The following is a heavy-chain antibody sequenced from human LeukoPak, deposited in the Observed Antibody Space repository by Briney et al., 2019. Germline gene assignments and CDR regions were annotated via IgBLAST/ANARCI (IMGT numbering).Heavy chain of an antibody. D-gene: IGHD3-10*01. CDR2: IKQDGSET. CDR1: GFTFRSFG. CDR3: ARGGQAGTGDL. J-gene: IGHJ5*02. Sequence: PGGSLRLSCAASGFTFRSFGMTWVRRSPGKGREWVANIKQDGSETYHVDSVKGRFTISRDNAKDSLYLEMNSLRAEDTAVYYCARGGQAGTGDLWGQGTLVTVSS. V-gene: IGHV3-7*01.